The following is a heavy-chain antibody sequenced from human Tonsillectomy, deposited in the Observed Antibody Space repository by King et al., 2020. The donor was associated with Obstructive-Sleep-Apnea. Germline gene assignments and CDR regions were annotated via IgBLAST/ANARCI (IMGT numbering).Heavy chain of an antibody. V-gene: IGHV4-59*01. CDR2: IYYSEST. CDR3: ARDGSSSAWYPLDY. CDR1: GGSISSYY. D-gene: IGHD6-19*01. Sequence: VQLQESGPGLVKPSETLSLTCTVSGGSISSYYWSWIRQPPGKGLEWIGYIYYSESTNYNPSLNSRVTISVDSSKNQFSLKLSSVTAADTAVYYCARDGSSSAWYPLDYWGQGTLVTVSS. J-gene: IGHJ4*02.